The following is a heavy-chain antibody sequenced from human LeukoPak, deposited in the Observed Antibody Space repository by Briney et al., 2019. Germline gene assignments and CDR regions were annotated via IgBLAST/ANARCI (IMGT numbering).Heavy chain of an antibody. D-gene: IGHD3-22*01. CDR3: ARAVLMIVAPFDY. CDR1: GFTFSSYA. J-gene: IGHJ4*02. CDR2: ISYDGSNK. Sequence: GGSLRLSCAASGFTFSSYAMHWVRQAPGKGLEWVAVISYDGSNKYYADSVKGRFTISRDNSKNTLYLQVNSLRAEDTAVYYCARAVLMIVAPFDYWGQGTLVTVSS. V-gene: IGHV3-30-3*01.